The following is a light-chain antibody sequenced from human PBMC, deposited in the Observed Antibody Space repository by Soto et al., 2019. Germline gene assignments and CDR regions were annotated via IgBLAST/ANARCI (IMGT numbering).Light chain of an antibody. Sequence: EIVLTQSPDTLSLSPGERATLSCRASQSVSANYLAWYQQKPGQAPRLLIYGASSRATSIPDRFSGSGSGTDFTLTISRLEPEDFAVSYCKQYGSSPWTFGQGTKVEIK. V-gene: IGKV3-20*01. J-gene: IGKJ1*01. CDR2: GAS. CDR1: QSVSANY. CDR3: KQYGSSPWT.